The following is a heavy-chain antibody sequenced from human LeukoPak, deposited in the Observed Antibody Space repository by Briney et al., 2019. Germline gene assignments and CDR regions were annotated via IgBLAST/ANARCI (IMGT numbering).Heavy chain of an antibody. V-gene: IGHV3-7*01. D-gene: IGHD5-18*01. Sequence: GGSLRLSCAASGLTFSSYWMSWVRQAPGKGLEWVANIKQDGSEKYYVDSVKGRFTISRDNAKNSLYLQMNSLRAEDTAVYYCARGSGYSYVIPDYWGQGTLVTVSS. CDR2: IKQDGSEK. CDR1: GLTFSSYW. J-gene: IGHJ4*02. CDR3: ARGSGYSYVIPDY.